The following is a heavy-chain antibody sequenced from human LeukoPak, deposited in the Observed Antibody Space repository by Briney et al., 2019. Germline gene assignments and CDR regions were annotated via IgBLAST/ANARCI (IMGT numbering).Heavy chain of an antibody. CDR2: IYYSGST. Sequence: SETLSLTCTVSGVSISTSNHYWAWIRQPPGKGLEWIGYIYYSGSTNYNPSLKSRVTISVDTSENQLSLKLSSVTAADTAVYYCARAHSSSWYMDYWGQGTLVTVSS. J-gene: IGHJ4*02. CDR3: ARAHSSSWYMDY. D-gene: IGHD6-13*01. V-gene: IGHV4-61*05. CDR1: GVSISTSNHY.